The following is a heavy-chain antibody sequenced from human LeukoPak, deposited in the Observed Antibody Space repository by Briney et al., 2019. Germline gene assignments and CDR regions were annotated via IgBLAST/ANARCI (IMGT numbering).Heavy chain of an antibody. CDR1: GGSFSGYY. D-gene: IGHD4-11*01. J-gene: IGHJ6*03. V-gene: IGHV4-34*01. Sequence: SETLSLTCAVYGGSFSGYYWSWIRQPPGKGLEWIGEINHSGSTNYNPSLKSRVTISVDTSKNQFSLKLSSVTAADTAVYYCARGHSIEPYYYYYYMDVWGKGTTVTVSS. CDR3: ARGHSIEPYYYYYYMDV. CDR2: INHSGST.